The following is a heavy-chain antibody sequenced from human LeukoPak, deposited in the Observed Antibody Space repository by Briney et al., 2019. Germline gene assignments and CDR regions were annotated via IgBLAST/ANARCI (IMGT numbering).Heavy chain of an antibody. V-gene: IGHV4-31*03. CDR1: GVSVTSGGYY. Sequence: SQTLSLTCTVSGVSVTSGGYYWSWLRQHPEKGLEWIGYVYYTGSTYYNPSLKSRVTISSDTSKNQFSLKVSSVTAADTAVYYCARSSAGRYGKDVGGQGTGVTVS. J-gene: IGHJ6*02. CDR2: VYYTGST. CDR3: ARSSAGRYGKDV. D-gene: IGHD6-6*01.